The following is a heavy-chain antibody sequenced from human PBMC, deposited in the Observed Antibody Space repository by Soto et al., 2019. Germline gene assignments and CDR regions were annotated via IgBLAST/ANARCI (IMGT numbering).Heavy chain of an antibody. CDR1: GFTFSSYS. J-gene: IGHJ6*02. CDR2: ISSSSSYI. Sequence: PGGSLRLSCAASGFTFSSYSMNWVRQAPGKGLEWVSSISSSSSYIYYADSVKGRFTISRDNAKNSLYLQMNSLRAEDTAVYYCARVRDSSGYYYYYYYYGTDVWGQGTTVTVSS. D-gene: IGHD3-22*01. V-gene: IGHV3-21*01. CDR3: ARVRDSSGYYYYYYYYGTDV.